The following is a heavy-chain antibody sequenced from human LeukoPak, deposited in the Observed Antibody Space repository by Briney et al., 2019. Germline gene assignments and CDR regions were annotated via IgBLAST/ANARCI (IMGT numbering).Heavy chain of an antibody. V-gene: IGHV1-18*01. D-gene: IGHD2-2*01. J-gene: IGHJ4*02. CDR1: GYTFTNYG. CDR3: ARGCSSTSCYLLDC. CDR2: ISGYNGDT. Sequence: ASVKVSCKASGYTFTNYGIGWVRQAPGRGLEWMGWISGYNGDTNYAQKLQGRVTMTTDTSTSTAYMELRSLRSDDTAVYYCARGCSSTSCYLLDCWGKGPLVTVSS.